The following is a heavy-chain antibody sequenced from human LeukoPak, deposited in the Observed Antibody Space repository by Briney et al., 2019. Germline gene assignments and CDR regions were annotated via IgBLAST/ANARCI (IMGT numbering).Heavy chain of an antibody. CDR1: GFTFGTYA. V-gene: IGHV3-23*01. D-gene: IGHD1-7*01. J-gene: IGHJ5*02. CDR3: AKDGTTTRYNWFDP. CDR2: IIAGADTT. Sequence: GGSLRLSCAASGFTFGTYAMTWVRQAPGKGLEWVSGIIAGADTTYYADSVKGRFTISRDHSKNTLYLQMNSLRAEDTAIYYCAKDGTTTRYNWFDPWGQGTLVTVSS.